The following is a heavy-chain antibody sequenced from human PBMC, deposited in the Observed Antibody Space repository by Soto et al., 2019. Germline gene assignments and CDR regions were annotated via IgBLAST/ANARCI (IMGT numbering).Heavy chain of an antibody. J-gene: IGHJ6*02. V-gene: IGHV1-18*04. CDR2: ISAYNGNT. CDR1: GYTFTSYG. D-gene: IGHD3-3*01. Sequence: QVQLVQSGAEVKKPGASVKVSCKASGYTFTSYGISWVRQAPGQGLEWMGWISAYNGNTNYAQKLQGRATMTTDTSTSIAYMELRNLRSDDTAVYYCARRPGRITIFGVVADYYYGMDVWGQGTTVTVSS. CDR3: ARRPGRITIFGVVADYYYGMDV.